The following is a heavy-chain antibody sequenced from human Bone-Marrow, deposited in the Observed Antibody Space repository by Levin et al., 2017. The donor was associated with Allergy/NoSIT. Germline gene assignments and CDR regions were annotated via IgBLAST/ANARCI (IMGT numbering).Heavy chain of an antibody. V-gene: IGHV1-46*01. J-gene: IGHJ1*01. Sequence: GESLKISCKASGYIFTNYYLHWVRQAPGQGLEWMGIINPGGDNTMYAQKFQGRVTMTSDTSSGTVYMELSSLRPEDTAVYYCAREAPTFEFWGQGTLVTVSS. CDR1: GYIFTNYY. CDR3: AREAPTFEF. D-gene: IGHD3-10*01. CDR2: INPGGDNT.